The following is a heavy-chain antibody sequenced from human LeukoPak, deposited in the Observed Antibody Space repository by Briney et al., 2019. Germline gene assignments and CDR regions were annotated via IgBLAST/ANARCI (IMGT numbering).Heavy chain of an antibody. D-gene: IGHD1-20*01. CDR3: ARDLITGTTGAFDI. CDR2: ISSSSSYI. J-gene: IGHJ3*02. V-gene: IGHV3-21*01. CDR1: GFTFSSYS. Sequence: PGGSLRLSCAASGFTFSSYSMNWVRQAPGKGREWVSSISSSSSYIYYADSVKGLFTISRDNAKNSLYLQMNSLRAEDTAVYYCARDLITGTTGAFDIWGQGTMVTVSS.